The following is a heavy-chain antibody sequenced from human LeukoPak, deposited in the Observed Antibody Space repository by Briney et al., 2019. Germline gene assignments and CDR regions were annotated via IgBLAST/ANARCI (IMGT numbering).Heavy chain of an antibody. CDR1: GYTFTSYG. V-gene: IGHV1-18*01. J-gene: IGHJ6*02. CDR2: ISAYNGNT. Sequence: ASVKVSCKASGYTFTSYGISWVRQAPGQGLEWMGWISAYNGNTNYAQKLQGRVTMTTDTSTSTAYMELRSLRSDDTAVYYCARESEGVVVVPAATYGMDVWGQGTTVTVSS. CDR3: ARESEGVVVVPAATYGMDV. D-gene: IGHD2-2*01.